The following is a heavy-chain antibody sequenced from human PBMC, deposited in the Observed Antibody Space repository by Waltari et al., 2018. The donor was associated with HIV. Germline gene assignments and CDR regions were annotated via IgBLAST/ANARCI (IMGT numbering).Heavy chain of an antibody. CDR1: GFTFSNFG. CDR2: ISFDGRNE. V-gene: IGHV3-30*18. D-gene: IGHD1-26*01. J-gene: IGHJ4*02. CDR3: AKEGWELLQFGYYFDY. Sequence: QVQLVESGGGVVQPGKSLRLSCAASGFTFSNFGIHWVRQAPGKELDWWAVISFDGRNEYYADSVKGRFTISRDNSKNTVYLQMNSLRADDTAVYYCAKEGWELLQFGYYFDYWGQGTLVTVSS.